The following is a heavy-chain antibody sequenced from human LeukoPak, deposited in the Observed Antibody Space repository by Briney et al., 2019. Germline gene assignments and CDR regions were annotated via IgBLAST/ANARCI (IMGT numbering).Heavy chain of an antibody. CDR2: INQDGSAK. V-gene: IGHV3-7*01. CDR3: TRRKFYSDYDPFDY. Sequence: GGSLRLSCAASGFTFSSYAMSWARQAPGKGLEWVANINQDGSAKYFVDSVKGRFAVSRDNAKNSLYLQINGLRAEDTAVYYCTRRKFYSDYDPFDYWGQGTLVTVSS. J-gene: IGHJ4*02. D-gene: IGHD5-12*01. CDR1: GFTFSSYA.